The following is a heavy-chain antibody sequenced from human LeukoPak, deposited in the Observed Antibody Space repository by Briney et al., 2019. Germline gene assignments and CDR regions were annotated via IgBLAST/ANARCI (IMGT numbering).Heavy chain of an antibody. CDR2: IQGDGSII. J-gene: IGHJ5*02. V-gene: IGHV3-74*01. CDR1: GFTFSSYW. Sequence: PGGSLRPSCAASGFTFSSYWMHWVRQAPGKGLVWVSRIQGDGSIIFYADSVKGRFTVSRDNAKNTLYLQMNSLRAEDTAVYYCARSDWFDPWGQGTLVTVSS. CDR3: ARSDWFDP.